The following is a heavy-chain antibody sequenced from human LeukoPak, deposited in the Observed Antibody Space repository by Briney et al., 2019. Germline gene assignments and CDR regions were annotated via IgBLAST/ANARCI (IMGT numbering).Heavy chain of an antibody. Sequence: RGSLRLSCAASGFTFSSYAMSWVRPAPEKGLEWVATISGSGGGTYYADSVRGRFTISRDDSENTVYLQMNSLRPGDMAVYYCAKDHGRYLNNCFEYLGQGNLVTGFS. J-gene: IGHJ4*02. CDR1: GFTFSSYA. CDR2: ISGSGGGT. D-gene: IGHD1-26*01. V-gene: IGHV3-23*01. CDR3: AKDHGRYLNNCFEY.